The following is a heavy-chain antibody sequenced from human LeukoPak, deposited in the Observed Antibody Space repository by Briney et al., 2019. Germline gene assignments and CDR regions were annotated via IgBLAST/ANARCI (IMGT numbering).Heavy chain of an antibody. J-gene: IGHJ4*02. CDR2: IYTSGST. CDR1: GGSISSYY. CDR3: AXEXDGXWFGEHHFDY. V-gene: IGHV4-4*07. D-gene: IGHD3-10*01. Sequence: SETLSLTCTVSGGSISSYYWSWIRQPAGKGLEWIGRIYTSGSTNYNPSLKSRVTMSVDTSKNQFSLKLSSVTAADTAVYYCAXEXDGXWFGEHHFDYWGQGTLVTVSS.